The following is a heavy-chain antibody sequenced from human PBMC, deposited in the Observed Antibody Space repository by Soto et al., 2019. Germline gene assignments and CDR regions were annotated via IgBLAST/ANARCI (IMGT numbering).Heavy chain of an antibody. J-gene: IGHJ5*02. CDR2: IYYSGST. V-gene: IGHV4-30-4*01. CDR1: GGSISSGDYY. Sequence: PSETLSLTCTVSGGSISSGDYYWSWIRQPPGKGLEWIGYIYYSGSTYYNPSLKSRVTISVDTSKNQFSPKLSSVTAADTAVYYCAREGGAAVFRMKGGNQFDPWGQGTLVTAPQ. CDR3: AREGGAAVFRMKGGNQFDP. D-gene: IGHD6-13*01.